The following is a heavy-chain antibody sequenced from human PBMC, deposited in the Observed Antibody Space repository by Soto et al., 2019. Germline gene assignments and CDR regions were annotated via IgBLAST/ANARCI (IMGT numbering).Heavy chain of an antibody. V-gene: IGHV4-59*01. J-gene: IGHJ6*02. CDR3: ARDLWGYCGTDCYPLDV. Sequence: SETLSLTCTVSGGSISGYDWSWIRQPPGKGLEWIGYMYNTGSTVYNPSFKSRVTISVDTSKNQFSLKLNSVTAADTAVYYCARDLWGYCGTDCYPLDVWGQGTTVTVSS. CDR2: MYNTGST. CDR1: GGSISGYD. D-gene: IGHD2-21*02.